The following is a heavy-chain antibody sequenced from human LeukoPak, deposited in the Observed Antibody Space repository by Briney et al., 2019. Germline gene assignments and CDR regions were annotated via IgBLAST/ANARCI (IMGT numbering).Heavy chain of an antibody. CDR3: ARLAVAGTPPFDY. CDR2: MYGGGST. J-gene: IGHJ4*02. D-gene: IGHD6-19*01. CDR1: GFTVSSNY. Sequence: GGSLRLSCAASGFTVSSNYMSWVRQAPGKGLEWVSVMYGGGSTFYADSVKGRFTISRDNSKNTLYLQMNSLRAEDTAVYYCARLAVAGTPPFDYWGQGTPVTVSS. V-gene: IGHV3-66*01.